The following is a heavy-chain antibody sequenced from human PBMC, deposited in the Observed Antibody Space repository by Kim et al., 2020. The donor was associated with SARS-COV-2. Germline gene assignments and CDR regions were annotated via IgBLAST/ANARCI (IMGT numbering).Heavy chain of an antibody. J-gene: IGHJ4*02. CDR3: AREGGPAAAGTGYFDY. CDR2: IYYSGST. CDR1: GGSISSYY. V-gene: IGHV4-59*01. D-gene: IGHD6-13*01. Sequence: SETLSLTCTVSGGSISSYYWSWIRQPPGKGLEWIGYIYYSGSTNYNPSLKSRVTISIDTSKNQFSLKLSSVTAADRAVYYCAREGGPAAAGTGYFDYWGQGTLVTVSS.